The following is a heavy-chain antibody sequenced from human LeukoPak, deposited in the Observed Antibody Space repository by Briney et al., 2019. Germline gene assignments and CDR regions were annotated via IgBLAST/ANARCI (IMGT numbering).Heavy chain of an antibody. D-gene: IGHD6-19*01. Sequence: RSETLSLTCTVSGGSISSYYWSWIRQPPGKGLEWIGYIYYSGSTNYNPSLKSRVTISVDTSKNQFSLKLSSVTAADTAVYYCARLSSGWTRGDYWGQGTLVTVSS. CDR1: GGSISSYY. CDR3: ARLSSGWTRGDY. V-gene: IGHV4-59*01. J-gene: IGHJ4*02. CDR2: IYYSGST.